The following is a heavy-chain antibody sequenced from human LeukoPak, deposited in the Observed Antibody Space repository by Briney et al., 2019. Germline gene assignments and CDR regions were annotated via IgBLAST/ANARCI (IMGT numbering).Heavy chain of an antibody. CDR2: IDPSDSYT. Sequence: GESLKISCKGSGYSFTSYWISWVRQMPGKGLEWMGRIDPSDSYTNYSPSFQGHVTISAEKSISTAYLQWSSLKASDTAMYYCAINPLQEDTAPVMGSNDYWGQGTLVTVSS. CDR1: GYSFTSYW. J-gene: IGHJ4*02. CDR3: AINPLQEDTAPVMGSNDY. D-gene: IGHD5-18*01. V-gene: IGHV5-10-1*01.